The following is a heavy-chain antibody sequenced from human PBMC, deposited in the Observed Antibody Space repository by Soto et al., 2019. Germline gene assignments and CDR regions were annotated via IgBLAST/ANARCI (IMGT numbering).Heavy chain of an antibody. J-gene: IGHJ4*02. D-gene: IGHD3-10*01. V-gene: IGHV3-23*01. CDR1: VFTFSSYA. CDR2: ISGSGGST. CDR3: AKPREVYYGSGSPTPFDY. Sequence: PGGSLRLSCAASVFTFSSYAMSWVRQAPGKGLEWVSAISGSGGSTYYADSVKGRFTISRDNSKNTLYLQMNSLRAEDTAVYYCAKPREVYYGSGSPTPFDYWGQGTLVTVSS.